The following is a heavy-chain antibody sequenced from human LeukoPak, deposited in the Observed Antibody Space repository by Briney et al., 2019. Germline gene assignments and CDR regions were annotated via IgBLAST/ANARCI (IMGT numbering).Heavy chain of an antibody. CDR3: ARQYCSGGSCHDDAFDI. Sequence: PGGSLRLSCAASGFTFSSYNMNWVRQAPWKGLEWVSYISGGSTTIYCADSVKGRFTISRDNAKNSLYLQMNSLRDEDTAVYYCARQYCSGGSCHDDAFDIWGQGTMVTVSS. CDR1: GFTFSSYN. J-gene: IGHJ3*02. D-gene: IGHD2-15*01. CDR2: ISGGSTTI. V-gene: IGHV3-48*02.